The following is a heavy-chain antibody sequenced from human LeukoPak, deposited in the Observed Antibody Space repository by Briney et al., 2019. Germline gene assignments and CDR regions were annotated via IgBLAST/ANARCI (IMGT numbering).Heavy chain of an antibody. Sequence: SETLSLTCAVYGGSFSGYYWSWIRQPPGKGLEWIGEINHSGSTNYNPSLKSRVTISVDTSKNQFSLKLSSVTAADTAVYYCASNRAYSSGWYIGRGYFVYWGQGTLVTVSS. D-gene: IGHD6-19*01. CDR3: ASNRAYSSGWYIGRGYFVY. CDR2: INHSGST. J-gene: IGHJ4*02. V-gene: IGHV4-34*01. CDR1: GGSFSGYY.